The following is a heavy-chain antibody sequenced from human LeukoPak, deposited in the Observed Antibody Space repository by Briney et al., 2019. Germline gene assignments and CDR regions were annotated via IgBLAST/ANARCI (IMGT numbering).Heavy chain of an antibody. D-gene: IGHD3-3*01. J-gene: IGHJ4*02. CDR3: ARGRAIFGVAVYYFDY. V-gene: IGHV1-8*01. CDR1: GYTFTSYD. CDR2: MNPNCGNT. Sequence: ASVKVSCQASGYTFTSYDIHWVRQATGQGLAWMGWMNPNCGNTGYAQKFQGRVTMTRNTSISTAYMELSSLRSEDTAVYYCARGRAIFGVAVYYFDYWGQGTLVTVSS.